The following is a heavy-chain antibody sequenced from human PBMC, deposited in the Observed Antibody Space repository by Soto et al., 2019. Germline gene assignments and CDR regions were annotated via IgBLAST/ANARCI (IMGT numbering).Heavy chain of an antibody. J-gene: IGHJ5*02. CDR2: IYYSGST. CDR3: ARELEGSSSSWVRWFDP. Sequence: SETLSLTCTVSGGSISSYYWSWIRQPPGKGLEWIGYIYYSGSTNYNPSLKSRVTISVDTSKNQFSLKLSSVTAADTAVYYCARELEGSSSSWVRWFDPWGQGTLVTVSS. V-gene: IGHV4-59*01. CDR1: GGSISSYY. D-gene: IGHD6-6*01.